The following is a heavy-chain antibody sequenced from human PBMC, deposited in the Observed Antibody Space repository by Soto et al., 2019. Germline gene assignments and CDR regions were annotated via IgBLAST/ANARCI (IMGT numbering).Heavy chain of an antibody. V-gene: IGHV3-23*01. CDR1: GLTFSDYA. Sequence: PGGSLRLSCAASGLTFSDYAMSWVRQAPGRGLEWVSGISGSRDSTYYADSVKGRFTISRDNSKNTLYLEMNSLRAEDTAVYYCAKVDGEFGSTWSNPYFDFWGQGTLVTVSS. D-gene: IGHD6-13*01. CDR2: ISGSRDST. J-gene: IGHJ4*02. CDR3: AKVDGEFGSTWSNPYFDF.